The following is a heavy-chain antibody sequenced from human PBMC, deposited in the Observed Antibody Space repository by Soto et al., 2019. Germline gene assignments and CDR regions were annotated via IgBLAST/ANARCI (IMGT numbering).Heavy chain of an antibody. Sequence: EVQLLESGGGLVQPGGSLRLSCAASGFTFSSYAMRWVRQAPGKGLEWVSAISGSGDSTYYADSVKGRFTISRDNSKNTMYLKMNSLRAEDPAVYYCARRGSGSYYDDWGQGTLVIVSS. CDR2: ISGSGDST. V-gene: IGHV3-23*01. D-gene: IGHD1-26*01. J-gene: IGHJ4*02. CDR1: GFTFSSYA. CDR3: ARRGSGSYYDD.